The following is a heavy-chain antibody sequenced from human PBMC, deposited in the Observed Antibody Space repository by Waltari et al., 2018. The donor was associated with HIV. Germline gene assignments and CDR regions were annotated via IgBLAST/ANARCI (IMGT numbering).Heavy chain of an antibody. CDR3: ARDQDGSGSPTDY. Sequence: QVQLVQSGAEVKKPGASVKVSCKASGYTFTSYGISWVRQAPGQGLEWMGWISTYNGNTNYAQKLQGRGTMTTDTSTSTAYIELRSLRSDDTAVYYCARDQDGSGSPTDYWCQGTLVTVSS. CDR1: GYTFTSYG. CDR2: ISTYNGNT. D-gene: IGHD3-10*01. J-gene: IGHJ4*02. V-gene: IGHV1-18*01.